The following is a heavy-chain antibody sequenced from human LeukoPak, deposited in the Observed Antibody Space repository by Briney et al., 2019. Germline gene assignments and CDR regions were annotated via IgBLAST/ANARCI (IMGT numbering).Heavy chain of an antibody. J-gene: IGHJ4*02. CDR3: ARDLRGSYYSAADY. V-gene: IGHV1-2*03. CDR2: INPNSGGT. CDR1: GYTFTGYY. D-gene: IGHD1-26*01. Sequence: LGASVKVSCKASGYTFTGYYMHWVRQAPGQGLEWMGWINPNSGGTNYAQKFQGRVTMTRDTSISTAYMELSRLRSDDTAVYYCARDLRGSYYSAADYWGQGTLVTVSS.